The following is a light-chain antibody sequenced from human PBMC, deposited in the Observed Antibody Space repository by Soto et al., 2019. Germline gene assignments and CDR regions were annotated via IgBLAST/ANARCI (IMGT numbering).Light chain of an antibody. CDR1: SGHSSYV. CDR2: LNSDGSH. V-gene: IGLV4-69*01. Sequence: QAVLTQSPSASASLGASVKLTCTLSSGHSSYVIAWHQQQPEEGPRYLMKLNSDGSHTKGDGIPDRFSGSSSGAERYLTISSLQSEDEADYYCQTWGTDIVVFGGGTKLTVL. J-gene: IGLJ2*01. CDR3: QTWGTDIVV.